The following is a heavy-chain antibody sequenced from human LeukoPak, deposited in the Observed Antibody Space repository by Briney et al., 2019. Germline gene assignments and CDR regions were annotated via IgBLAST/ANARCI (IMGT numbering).Heavy chain of an antibody. Sequence: ASVKVSCEASGYTFTLYYIHWVRQAPGQGLEWMGSVNPINGDTNYAPKFQGRVTLTTDTSINTAYMEVNSLTYDDAAVYYCARGRRADKFDPWGQGTLVTVSS. D-gene: IGHD3-10*01. CDR1: GYTFTLYY. CDR2: VNPINGDT. J-gene: IGHJ5*02. V-gene: IGHV1-2*02. CDR3: ARGRRADKFDP.